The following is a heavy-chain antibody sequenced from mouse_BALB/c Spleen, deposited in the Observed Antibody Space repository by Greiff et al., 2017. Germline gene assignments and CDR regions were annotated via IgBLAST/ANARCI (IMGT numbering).Heavy chain of an antibody. J-gene: IGHJ4*01. CDR1: GYAFTNYW. V-gene: IGHV1-63*01. D-gene: IGHD1-1*01. Sequence: QVQLKESGAELVRPGTSVKISCKASGYAFTNYWLGWVKQRPGHGLEWIGDIYPGSGNTYYNEKFKGKATLTADKSSSTAYMQLSSLTSEDSAVYFCAREGLYYYGSSLPYYYAMDYWGQGTSVTVSS. CDR2: IYPGSGNT. CDR3: AREGLYYYGSSLPYYYAMDY.